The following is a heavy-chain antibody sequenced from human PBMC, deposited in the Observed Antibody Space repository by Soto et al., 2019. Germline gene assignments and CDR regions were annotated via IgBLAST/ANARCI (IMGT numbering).Heavy chain of an antibody. D-gene: IGHD2-8*01. CDR1: GFTFSNYW. Sequence: GSLRLSCAASGFTFSNYWMHWVRQAPGKGLVWVSRINGDGSSTSYADSVKGRFTISRDNTKNTLYLHMNSLRAEDTAVYYCAGRDCTNGVCYFYWG. CDR3: AGRDCTNGVCYFY. CDR2: INGDGSST. V-gene: IGHV3-74*01. J-gene: IGHJ4*01.